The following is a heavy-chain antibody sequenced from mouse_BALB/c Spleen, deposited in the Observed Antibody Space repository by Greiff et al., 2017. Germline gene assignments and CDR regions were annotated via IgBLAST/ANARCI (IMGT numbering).Heavy chain of an antibody. V-gene: IGHV1-66*01. CDR3: ARSGTTATLSFDY. CDR2: IFPGSGNT. J-gene: IGHJ2*01. D-gene: IGHD1-2*01. Sequence: QVQLKQSGPELVKPGASVKISCKASGYSFTSYYIHWVKQRPGQGLEWIGWIFPGSGNTKYNEKFKGKATLTADTSSSTAYMQLSSLTSEDSAVYFCARSGTTATLSFDYWGQGTTLTVSS. CDR1: GYSFTSYY.